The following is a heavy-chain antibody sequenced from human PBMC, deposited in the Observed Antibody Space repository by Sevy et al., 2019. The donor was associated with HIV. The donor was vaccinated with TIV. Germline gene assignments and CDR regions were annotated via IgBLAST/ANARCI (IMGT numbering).Heavy chain of an antibody. CDR3: ARAPPIVVVPYFDY. D-gene: IGHD2-21*01. V-gene: IGHV1-18*01. J-gene: IGHJ4*02. Sequence: ASVKVSCKASGYTFTSYGISWVRQAPGQGLEWMGWISAYNGNTNYPQKLQGRVTMTTDTSTSTAYMELRSLRSDDTAVYYCARAPPIVVVPYFDYWGQGTLVTVSS. CDR2: ISAYNGNT. CDR1: GYTFTSYG.